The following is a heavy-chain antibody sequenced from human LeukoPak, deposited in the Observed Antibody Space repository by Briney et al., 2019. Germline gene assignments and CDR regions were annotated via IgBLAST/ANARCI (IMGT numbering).Heavy chain of an antibody. CDR1: GGSFSGYY. CDR2: INHSGST. J-gene: IGHJ4*02. Sequence: SETLSLTCAVYGGSFSGYYWSWIRQPPGKGLEWIGEINHSGSTNYNPSLKSRGTISVDTSKNQFSRKLSSVTPADTAVYYCARGRVGRITIFGVVTPFDYWGQGTLVTVSS. CDR3: ARGRVGRITIFGVVTPFDY. D-gene: IGHD3-3*01. V-gene: IGHV4-34*01.